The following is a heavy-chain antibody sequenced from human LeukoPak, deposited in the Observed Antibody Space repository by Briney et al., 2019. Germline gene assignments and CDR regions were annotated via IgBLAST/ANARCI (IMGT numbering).Heavy chain of an antibody. J-gene: IGHJ5*02. V-gene: IGHV4-61*01. CDR1: GGSVSSGSYY. CDR3: AAYYYDSSGYVYWFDP. CDR2: ICYSGST. Sequence: SETLSLTCTVSGGSVSSGSYYWSWIRQPPGKGLEWIGYICYSGSTNYNPSLKSRVTISVDTSKNQFSLKLSSVTAADTAVYYCAAYYYDSSGYVYWFDPWGQGTLVTVSS. D-gene: IGHD3-22*01.